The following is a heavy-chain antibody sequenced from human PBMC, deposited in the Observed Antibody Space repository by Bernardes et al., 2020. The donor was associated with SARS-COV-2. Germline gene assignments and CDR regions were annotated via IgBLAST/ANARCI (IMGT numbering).Heavy chain of an antibody. CDR2: IYPGDSDT. V-gene: IGHV5-51*01. CDR3: AGHDNVALSNGRYYWYGLDV. Sequence: GESLKISSKGSGYSFTSYWIGWVRQMPGKGLEWMGIIYPGDSDTTYSPSFHGQVTISADKSISTAYLQWSSLKASDTAMYYCAGHDNVALSNGRYYWYGLDVWGQGTTVTVSS. J-gene: IGHJ6*02. CDR1: GYSFTSYW. D-gene: IGHD1-26*01.